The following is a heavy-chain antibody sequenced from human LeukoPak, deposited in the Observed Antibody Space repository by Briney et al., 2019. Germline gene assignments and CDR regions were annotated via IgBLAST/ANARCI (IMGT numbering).Heavy chain of an antibody. CDR1: GFTVSSNE. V-gene: IGHV3-66*02. CDR2: IYSADNT. Sequence: GGSLRLSCAASGFTVSSNEMSWVRQAPGKGLEWVSVIYSADNTYYADSVKGRFTISRDNSKNTLYLQMNSLRTEDTAVYYCAKAAVYSSSWTPFDDWGQGTLVTVSS. J-gene: IGHJ4*02. D-gene: IGHD6-13*01. CDR3: AKAAVYSSSWTPFDD.